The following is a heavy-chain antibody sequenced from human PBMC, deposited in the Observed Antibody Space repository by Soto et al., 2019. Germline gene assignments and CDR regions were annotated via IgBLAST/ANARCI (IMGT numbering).Heavy chain of an antibody. CDR1: GGTFSTYS. D-gene: IGHD3-3*01. Sequence: EQLVQSGAEVKKPGSSVKVSCEASGGTFSTYSISWVRQAPGHGLEWMGEVIPYFGTANHAQKFQGRVTMTVDASTSTAYMKLRSLRSEDTAMYYCARVRISLRRRGGHYYEDGMDVWGQGTRVTVSS. V-gene: IGHV1-69*01. CDR3: ARVRISLRRRGGHYYEDGMDV. CDR2: VIPYFGTA. J-gene: IGHJ6*02.